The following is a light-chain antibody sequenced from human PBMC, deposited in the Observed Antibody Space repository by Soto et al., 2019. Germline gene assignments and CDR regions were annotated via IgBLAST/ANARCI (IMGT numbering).Light chain of an antibody. CDR3: QQYVSSPWA. J-gene: IGKJ1*01. CDR1: QSVSSN. Sequence: DIVMTQSPATLSVSPGERATLSCRASQSVSSNLAWYQQKPGQAPRLLIYGASRRATGIPDRFTGSGSGTDFTLTISRLEPEDFAVYYCQQYVSSPWAFGQGTKVDIK. CDR2: GAS. V-gene: IGKV3-20*01.